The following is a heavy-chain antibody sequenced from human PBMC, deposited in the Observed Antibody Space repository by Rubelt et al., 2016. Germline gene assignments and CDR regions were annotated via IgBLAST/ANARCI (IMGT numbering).Heavy chain of an antibody. J-gene: IGHJ4*02. Sequence: TFSSYAISWVRQAPGQGLEWMGGIIPIFGTVNYAQKFQGRVTITADESTSTAYMELSSLRSEDTAVYYCARKSYGDTGYYFDYWGQGTLVTVSS. D-gene: IGHD4-17*01. CDR1: TFSSYA. V-gene: IGHV1-69*01. CDR2: IIPIFGTV. CDR3: ARKSYGDTGYYFDY.